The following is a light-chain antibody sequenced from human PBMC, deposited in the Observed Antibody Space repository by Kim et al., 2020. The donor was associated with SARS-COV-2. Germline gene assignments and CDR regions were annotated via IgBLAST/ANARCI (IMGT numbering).Light chain of an antibody. CDR1: SSNIGSNF. Sequence: QSVLTQPPSASETPGQRVTISCSGSSSNIGSNFLYWYQQLPGTAPRLLIYRNNQRPSGVPDRFSGSKSDTSASLAIRGLRSEDEADYYCAAWDDSLSGVVFGGGTQLTVL. V-gene: IGLV1-47*01. CDR3: AAWDDSLSGVV. CDR2: RNN. J-gene: IGLJ2*01.